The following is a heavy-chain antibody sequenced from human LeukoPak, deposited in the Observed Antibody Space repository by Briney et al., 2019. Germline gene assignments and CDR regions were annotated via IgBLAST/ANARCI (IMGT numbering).Heavy chain of an antibody. CDR2: INQGGGDK. V-gene: IGHV3-7*01. CDR1: GFTFSGHW. J-gene: IGHJ4*02. D-gene: IGHD1-14*01. Sequence: TGGSLRLSCAAYGFTFSGHWMSWVRQAPGKGLEWVANINQGGGDKYYVDSVKGRFTISRDNANNLLYLQMNSLRGEDTAVYYCTRDRSRAEDDWGQGTLVTVSS. CDR3: TRDRSRAEDD.